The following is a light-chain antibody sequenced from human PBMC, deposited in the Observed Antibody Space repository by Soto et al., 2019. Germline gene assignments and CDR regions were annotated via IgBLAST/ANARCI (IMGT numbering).Light chain of an antibody. CDR2: AAS. CDR3: LQDYNYPRT. CDR1: QDIRND. Sequence: AIQMTQSPSSLSASVGDRVTITCRASQDIRNDLVWYQQKPGKAPKILINAASNLQSGVPSRFSGSGSGTEFTLTISSLQPEDFATYYCLQDYNYPRTFGQGTRVDVK. V-gene: IGKV1-6*02. J-gene: IGKJ1*01.